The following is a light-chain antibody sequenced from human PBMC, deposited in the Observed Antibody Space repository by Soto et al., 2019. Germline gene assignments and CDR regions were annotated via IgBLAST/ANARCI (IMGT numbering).Light chain of an antibody. Sequence: DIQMTQSPSTLSASVGDRVTITCRASQSISSWLAWYQQKPGKAPKLLIYDASSLESGVPSRFSGSGSGSEFTLTISSLQPDDFATYYCQTYNSYSKTFGQGTKVEIK. CDR1: QSISSW. CDR2: DAS. J-gene: IGKJ1*01. CDR3: QTYNSYSKT. V-gene: IGKV1-5*01.